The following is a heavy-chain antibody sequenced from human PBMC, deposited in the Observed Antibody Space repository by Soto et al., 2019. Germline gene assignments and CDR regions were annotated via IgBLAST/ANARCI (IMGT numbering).Heavy chain of an antibody. D-gene: IGHD6-19*01. CDR3: ARDGGGSGWFSKDY. CDR1: GCTFTGYY. J-gene: IGHJ4*02. Sequence: ASVKVSCKASGCTFTGYYMHWVRQAPGQGLEWMGWINPNSGGTNYAQKFQGWVTMTRDTSISTAYMELSRLRSDDTAVYYCARDGGGSGWFSKDYWGQGTLVTVSS. CDR2: INPNSGGT. V-gene: IGHV1-2*04.